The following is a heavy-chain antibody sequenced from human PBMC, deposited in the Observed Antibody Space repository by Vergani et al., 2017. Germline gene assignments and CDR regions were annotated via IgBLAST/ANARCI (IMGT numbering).Heavy chain of an antibody. V-gene: IGHV3-23*01. CDR3: AKDGVGYCNSTNCYREAFDV. Sequence: EVQLLQSGGGVIQPGGSVRLSCAASGFTFSACPMTWVRQAPGKGLEWVSAISARYPSTYYADSVKGRFTISRDNSKNMLYLQMNSLRVEDTAVYFCAKDGVGYCNSTNCYREAFDVWGQGTMVIVSS. D-gene: IGHD2-2*01. J-gene: IGHJ3*01. CDR1: GFTFSACP. CDR2: ISARYPST.